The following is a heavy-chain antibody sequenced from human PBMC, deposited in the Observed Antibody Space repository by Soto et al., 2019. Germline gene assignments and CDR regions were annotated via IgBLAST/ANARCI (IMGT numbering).Heavy chain of an antibody. Sequence: PGGSMKLACAASGFSVYSYEMDLVRQDTGKGLEWVSAIGTAGNTYYPGSVKGRFTISRENAKNSLYLQMNSLRAGDTAVYYCARAQYSSWYGPYYYYGMDVWGQGTTVNVSS. CDR3: ARAQYSSWYGPYYYYGMDV. D-gene: IGHD6-13*01. CDR2: IGTAGNT. V-gene: IGHV3-13*04. J-gene: IGHJ6*02. CDR1: GFSVYSYE.